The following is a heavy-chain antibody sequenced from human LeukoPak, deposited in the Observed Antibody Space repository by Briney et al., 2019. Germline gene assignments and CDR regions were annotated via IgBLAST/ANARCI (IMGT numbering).Heavy chain of an antibody. V-gene: IGHV4-39*01. Sequence: SETLSLTCTVSGGSISSYSYYWGWIRQPPGKGLEWIGSIYYSGSTHYNPSLKSRVTISVDTSKNQFSLKLNSVTAADTAVYYCAVHSGGYWGQGTLVTVSS. CDR1: GGSISSYSYY. CDR2: IYYSGST. J-gene: IGHJ4*02. D-gene: IGHD1-26*01. CDR3: AVHSGGY.